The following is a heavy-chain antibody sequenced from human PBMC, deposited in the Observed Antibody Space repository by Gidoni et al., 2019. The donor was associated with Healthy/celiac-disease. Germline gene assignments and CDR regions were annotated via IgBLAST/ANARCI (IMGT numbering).Heavy chain of an antibody. CDR2: IYYSGST. CDR3: ARVADYGGNYYLDY. J-gene: IGHJ4*02. Sequence: QVQLQESGPGLVKPSQTLSLTCTVSGGSISSGGYDWSWIRQHPGKGLEWIGYIYYSGSTYYNPSLKSRVTISVDTSKNQFSLKLSSVTAADTAVYYCARVADYGGNYYLDYWGQGTLVTVSS. V-gene: IGHV4-31*03. D-gene: IGHD4-17*01. CDR1: GGSISSGGYD.